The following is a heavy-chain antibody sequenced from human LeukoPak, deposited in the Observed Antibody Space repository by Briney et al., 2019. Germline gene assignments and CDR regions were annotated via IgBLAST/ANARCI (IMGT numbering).Heavy chain of an antibody. CDR1: GYTFTSYY. CDR2: INPSGGST. Sequence: ASVKVSCKASGYTFTSYYMHWVRQAPGQGLEWMGIINPSGGSTSYAQKFQGRVTMTRDASTSTVYMELSSLRSEDTAVYCCARVSYALVFGYWGQGTLVTVSS. J-gene: IGHJ4*02. CDR3: ARVSYALVFGY. D-gene: IGHD2-2*01. V-gene: IGHV1-46*01.